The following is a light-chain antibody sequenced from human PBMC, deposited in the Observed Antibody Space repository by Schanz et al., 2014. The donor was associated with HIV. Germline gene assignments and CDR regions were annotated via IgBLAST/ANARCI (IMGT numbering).Light chain of an antibody. V-gene: IGLV1-47*01. CDR2: RNN. CDR3: AAWDDSLKGQI. Sequence: QSVLTQPPSASGTPGQRVTITCSGSRSNIGTNYVYWYQQPPGTAPKLLIYRNNQRPSGVPDRFSGSRSGTSASLAISGLQSEDEADYYCAAWDDSLKGQIFGGGTKLTVL. CDR1: RSNIGTNY. J-gene: IGLJ2*01.